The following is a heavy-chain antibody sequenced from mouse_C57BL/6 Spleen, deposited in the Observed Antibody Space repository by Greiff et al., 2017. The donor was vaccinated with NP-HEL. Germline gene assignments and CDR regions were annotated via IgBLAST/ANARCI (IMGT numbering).Heavy chain of an antibody. CDR3: ARNGNGYAMDD. CDR2: ISSGSSTI. D-gene: IGHD2-1*01. J-gene: IGHJ4*01. CDR1: GFTFSDYG. Sequence: EVQLVESGGGLVKPGGSLKLSCAASGFTFSDYGMHWVRQAPEKGLEWVAYISSGSSTIYYADTVKGRFTISRDNAKNTLFLQMTSLRSEDTAMYYCARNGNGYAMDDWGQGTSVTVSS. V-gene: IGHV5-17*01.